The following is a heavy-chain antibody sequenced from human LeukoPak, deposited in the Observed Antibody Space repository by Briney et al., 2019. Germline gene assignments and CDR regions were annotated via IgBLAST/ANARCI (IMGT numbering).Heavy chain of an antibody. D-gene: IGHD3-3*01. J-gene: IGHJ4*02. CDR3: ARDKASYYDFWSGYPVFDY. CDR2: INPNSGGT. CDR1: GYTFTGYY. Sequence: GASVKVSCKASGYTFTGYYMHWVRQAPGQGLEWMGWINPNSGGTNYAQKFQGRVTMTRDTSISTAYMELSRLRSDDTAVYYCARDKASYYDFWSGYPVFDYWGQGTLVTVSS. V-gene: IGHV1-2*02.